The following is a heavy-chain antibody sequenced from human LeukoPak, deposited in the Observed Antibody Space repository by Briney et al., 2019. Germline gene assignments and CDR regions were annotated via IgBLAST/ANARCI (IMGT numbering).Heavy chain of an antibody. CDR1: GFTIDDYW. Sequence: GGFLRLSCAASGFTIDDYWMSWVRQAPGKGLEWVANIKEDVSDKYYVDSVKGRFTISRDNAKNSLYLQMSRLRAEDTAVYYCARVGVAGFDYWGQGILVTVSS. CDR2: IKEDVSDK. D-gene: IGHD3-3*01. J-gene: IGHJ4*02. V-gene: IGHV3-7*03. CDR3: ARVGVAGFDY.